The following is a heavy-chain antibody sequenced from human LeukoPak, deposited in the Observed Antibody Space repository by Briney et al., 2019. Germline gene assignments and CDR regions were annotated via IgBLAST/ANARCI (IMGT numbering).Heavy chain of an antibody. CDR3: ARDDILTDCSDY. CDR2: ISGGGGST. D-gene: IGHD3-9*01. CDR1: GFTFSTYA. J-gene: IGHJ4*02. Sequence: GGSLRLSCAASGFTFSTYAMSWVRQAPGKGLEWVSGISGGGGSTYYADSVKGRFTISRDNAKNSLYLQMNSLRAEDTAVYYCARDDILTDCSDYWGQGTLVTVSS. V-gene: IGHV3-23*01.